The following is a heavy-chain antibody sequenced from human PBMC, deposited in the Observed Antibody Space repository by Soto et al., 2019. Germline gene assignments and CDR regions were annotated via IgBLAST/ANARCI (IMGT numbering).Heavy chain of an antibody. CDR1: GYTFTSYA. D-gene: IGHD3-3*01. Sequence: ASVKVSCKASGYTFTSYAMHWVRQAPGQRLEWMGWINAGNGNTKYSQKFQGRVTITRDTSASTAYMELSSLRSEDTAVYYCAGERSPGITIFGVVIMFDAFDIWGQGTMVTVSS. CDR3: AGERSPGITIFGVVIMFDAFDI. V-gene: IGHV1-3*01. J-gene: IGHJ3*02. CDR2: INAGNGNT.